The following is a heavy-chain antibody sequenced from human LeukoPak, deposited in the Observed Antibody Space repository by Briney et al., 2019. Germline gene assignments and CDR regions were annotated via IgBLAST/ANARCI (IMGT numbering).Heavy chain of an antibody. V-gene: IGHV4-61*10. CDR2: IYYSGST. CDR3: ARGYSSGWNYGMDV. D-gene: IGHD6-19*01. Sequence: SETLSLTCTVSGGSISSGSYYWSWIRQPAGKGLEWIGYIYYSGSTNYNPSLKSRVTISVDTSKNQFSLKLSSVTAADTAVYYCARGYSSGWNYGMDVWGQGTTVTVSS. J-gene: IGHJ6*02. CDR1: GGSISSGSYY.